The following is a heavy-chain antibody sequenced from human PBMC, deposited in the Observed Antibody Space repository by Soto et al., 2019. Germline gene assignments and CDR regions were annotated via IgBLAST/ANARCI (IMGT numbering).Heavy chain of an antibody. D-gene: IGHD7-27*01. V-gene: IGHV3-48*01. Sequence: EVQLVESGGGLVQPGGSLRLSCATSGFILSDCAMNWVRQAPGKGLEWVSYISSSSSVIDYADSVKGRFTVSRDNARNSLDLQMNSLKAEGTDVYYCARDLSWGSNWYYYMDVWGKGTTVTVSS. CDR1: GFILSDCA. CDR2: ISSSSSVI. J-gene: IGHJ6*03. CDR3: ARDLSWGSNWYYYMDV.